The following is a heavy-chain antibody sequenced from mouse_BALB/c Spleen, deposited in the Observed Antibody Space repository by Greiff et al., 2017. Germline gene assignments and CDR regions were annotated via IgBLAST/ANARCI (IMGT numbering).Heavy chain of an antibody. CDR1: GFNINDFY. Sequence: VQLLQSGAELVRSGASVKLSCTASGFNINDFYMHWVRQRPEQGLEWIGWIDPENGDTEYAPKFQGKATMTADTSSNTAYLQLSSLTSEDTAVYYCTAYNDYDVDYFDYWGQGTTLTVSS. CDR2: IDPENGDT. D-gene: IGHD2-4*01. V-gene: IGHV14-4*02. CDR3: TAYNDYDVDYFDY. J-gene: IGHJ2*01.